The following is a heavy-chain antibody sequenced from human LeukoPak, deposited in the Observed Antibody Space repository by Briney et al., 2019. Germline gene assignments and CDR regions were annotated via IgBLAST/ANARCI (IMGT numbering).Heavy chain of an antibody. J-gene: IGHJ4*02. V-gene: IGHV1-69*06. D-gene: IGHD5-12*01. CDR1: RSTLSSYA. CDR3: ARAYSGYDLDY. Sequence: HWASVKVSCKPSRSTLSSYAISWVRQAPRPALEQITGIIPILGTANYAQKFQGRVTITADKSPSTAYMAPTSLQPDATAVYYCARAYSGYDLDYWGQGTLVTVSS. CDR2: IIPILGTA.